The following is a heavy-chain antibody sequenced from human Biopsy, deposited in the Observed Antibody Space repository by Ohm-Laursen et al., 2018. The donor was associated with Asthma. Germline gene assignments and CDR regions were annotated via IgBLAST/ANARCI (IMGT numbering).Heavy chain of an antibody. CDR2: IMTVFGTT. CDR1: GGTFSNFA. Sequence: SVTVSSKAPGGTFSNFAISWVRQAPGQGLEWLGGIMTVFGTTNYAQKCHGRVTITADESTSTAYMEVTSLRSEDPAIYYCARCQVGYSSGWSLLLKKIYYSGMDVWGQGTAVTVSS. J-gene: IGHJ6*02. V-gene: IGHV1-69*13. CDR3: ARCQVGYSSGWSLLLKKIYYSGMDV. D-gene: IGHD6-19*01.